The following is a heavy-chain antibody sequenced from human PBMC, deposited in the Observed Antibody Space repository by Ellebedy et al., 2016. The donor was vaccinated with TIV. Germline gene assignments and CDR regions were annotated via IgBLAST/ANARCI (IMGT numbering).Heavy chain of an antibody. J-gene: IGHJ4*02. CDR1: GFTFDTDA. D-gene: IGHD6-13*01. V-gene: IGHV3-23*01. CDR3: AKVRSSWNYFDY. Sequence: GESLKISCAASGFTFDTDAMTWVRQAPGKGLEWVSGISGSGDTTYYADSVKGRFTISRDSSKYTLYLQMNSLRAEDTAVYYCAKVRSSWNYFDYWGQGTLVTVSS. CDR2: ISGSGDTT.